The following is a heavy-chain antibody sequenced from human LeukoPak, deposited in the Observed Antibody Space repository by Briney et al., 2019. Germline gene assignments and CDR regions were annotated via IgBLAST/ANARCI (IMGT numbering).Heavy chain of an antibody. CDR2: FDPEDGET. Sequence: GASVKVSCKVSGYTLTELSMHWVRQAPGKGLEWMGGFDPEDGETIYAQKLQGRVTMTTDTSTSTAYMELRSLRSDDTAVYYCGYGGNSVDYWGQGTLVTVSS. CDR1: GYTLTELS. J-gene: IGHJ4*02. D-gene: IGHD4-23*01. V-gene: IGHV1-24*01. CDR3: GYGGNSVDY.